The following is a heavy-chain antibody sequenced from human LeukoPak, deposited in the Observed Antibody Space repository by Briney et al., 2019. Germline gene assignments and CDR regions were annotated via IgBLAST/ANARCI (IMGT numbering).Heavy chain of an antibody. J-gene: IGHJ4*02. CDR1: GHTFTGYY. CDR3: ATRVVAGIPYYFDH. D-gene: IGHD6-19*01. V-gene: IGHV1-2*02. Sequence: ASVKVSCKASGHTFTGYYMHWVRQAPGQGLEWMGWINPHTGGTRYAQKFQGRVTMTRDTSIGTAYMELSSLRSDDTAVYYCATRVVAGIPYYFDHWGQGTLVTVSS. CDR2: INPHTGGT.